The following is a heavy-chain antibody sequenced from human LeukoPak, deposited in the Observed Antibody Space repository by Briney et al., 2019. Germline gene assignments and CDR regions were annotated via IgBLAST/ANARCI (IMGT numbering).Heavy chain of an antibody. CDR3: ARDWGVVPAAPTVLSDY. V-gene: IGHV3-11*04. Sequence: GRSLRLSCAASGFTFSDYYMSWIRQAPGKGLEWVSYISSSGSTIYYADSVKGRFTISRDNAKNSLYLQMNSLRAEDTSVYYCARDWGVVPAAPTVLSDYWGQGTLVTVSS. CDR2: ISSSGSTI. CDR1: GFTFSDYY. J-gene: IGHJ4*02. D-gene: IGHD2-2*01.